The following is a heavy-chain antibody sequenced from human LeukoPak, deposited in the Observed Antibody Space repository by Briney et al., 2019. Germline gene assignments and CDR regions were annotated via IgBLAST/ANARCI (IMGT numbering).Heavy chain of an antibody. CDR3: AKTRPWGAVAGNY. D-gene: IGHD6-19*01. CDR2: ISGSSSST. V-gene: IGHV3-23*01. CDR1: GFTFSSYA. J-gene: IGHJ4*02. Sequence: GGSLRLSCAASGFTFSSYAMSWVRQAPGKGLEWVSAISGSSSSTYYADSVKGRFTISRDNSKNTLYVQMNSLRADDTAVYYCAKTRPWGAVAGNYWGQGTLVTVSS.